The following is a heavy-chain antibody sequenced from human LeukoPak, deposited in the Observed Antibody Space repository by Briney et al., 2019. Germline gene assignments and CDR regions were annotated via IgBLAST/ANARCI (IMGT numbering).Heavy chain of an antibody. CDR3: ASSSSSWWGREYYFDY. CDR1: GGSISSGGYY. V-gene: IGHV4-31*03. D-gene: IGHD6-13*01. Sequence: SQTLSLTCTVSGGSISSGGYYWSWIRQHPGKGLEWIGYIYYSGSTYYNPSLKSRVTISVDTSKNQFSLKLSSVTAADTAVYYCASSSSSWWGREYYFDYWGQGTLVTVSS. J-gene: IGHJ4*02. CDR2: IYYSGST.